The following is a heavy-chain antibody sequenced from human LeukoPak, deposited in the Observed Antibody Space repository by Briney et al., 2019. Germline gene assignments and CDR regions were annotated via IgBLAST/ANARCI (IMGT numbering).Heavy chain of an antibody. V-gene: IGHV4-59*01. CDR1: GGSISNYY. J-gene: IGHJ4*02. Sequence: SETLSLTCTVSGGSISNYYWSWIRQPPGKGLEWIGYIYYSGITNYNPSLKSRGTISVDTSKNQFSLKLSSVTAADTAVYYCARYNYDRWYYFDYWGQGTLVTVSS. D-gene: IGHD3-22*01. CDR2: IYYSGIT. CDR3: ARYNYDRWYYFDY.